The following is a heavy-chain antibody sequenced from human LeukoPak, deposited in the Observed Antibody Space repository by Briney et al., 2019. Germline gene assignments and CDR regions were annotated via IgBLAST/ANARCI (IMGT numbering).Heavy chain of an antibody. V-gene: IGHV1-69*04. J-gene: IGHJ5*02. Sequence: VASVKVSCKASGGTFSSYAISWVRQAPGQGLGWMGRIIPILGIANYAQKFQGRVTITADKSTSTAYMELSSLRSEDTAVYYCASYRGSEFDPWGQGTLVTVSS. CDR1: GGTFSSYA. CDR2: IIPILGIA. D-gene: IGHD3-10*01. CDR3: ASYRGSEFDP.